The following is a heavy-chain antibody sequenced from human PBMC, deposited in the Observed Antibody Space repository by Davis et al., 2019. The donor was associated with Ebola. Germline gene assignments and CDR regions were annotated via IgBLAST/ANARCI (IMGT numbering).Heavy chain of an antibody. CDR2: IKQDGSEK. CDR3: ARVGYGGLSFDY. CDR1: GFSFSRYW. D-gene: IGHD4-23*01. Sequence: PGGSLRLSCAASGFSFSRYWMSWVRQAPGKGLEWVAHIKQDGSEKYYVDSVKGRFTISRDNAKNSVYLQMNSLKADDTAVYYCARVGYGGLSFDYWGQGTLVTVSS. J-gene: IGHJ4*02. V-gene: IGHV3-7*01.